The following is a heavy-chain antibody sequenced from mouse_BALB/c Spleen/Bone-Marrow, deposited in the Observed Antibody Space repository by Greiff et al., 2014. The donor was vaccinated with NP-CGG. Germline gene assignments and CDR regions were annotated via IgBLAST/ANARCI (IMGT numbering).Heavy chain of an antibody. Sequence: VMLVESGAELVKPGASVKLSCKASGYTFTEYIIHWVKQRSGQGLEWIGWFYPGSGSIKYNEKFKDEATLTADKSSSTVYMELSRLTSEDSAVYFCARHEDRLRAWFAYWGQGTLVTVSA. J-gene: IGHJ3*01. CDR2: FYPGSGSI. V-gene: IGHV1-62-2*01. CDR3: ARHEDRLRAWFAY. CDR1: GYTFTEYI. D-gene: IGHD3-2*02.